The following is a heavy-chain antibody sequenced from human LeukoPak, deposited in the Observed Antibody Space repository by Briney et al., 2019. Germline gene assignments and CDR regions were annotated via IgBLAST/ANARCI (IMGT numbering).Heavy chain of an antibody. V-gene: IGHV4-39*07. CDR2: IYYSGST. Sequence: SETLSLTCTVSGGSISSSSYYWGWIRQPPGKGLEWIGSIYYSGSTYYNPSLKSRVTISVDTSKNQFSLQLTSVTAADTAVYYCARAYSSSWYFNWFDPWGQGTLVTVSS. J-gene: IGHJ5*02. D-gene: IGHD6-13*01. CDR3: ARAYSSSWYFNWFDP. CDR1: GGSISSSSYY.